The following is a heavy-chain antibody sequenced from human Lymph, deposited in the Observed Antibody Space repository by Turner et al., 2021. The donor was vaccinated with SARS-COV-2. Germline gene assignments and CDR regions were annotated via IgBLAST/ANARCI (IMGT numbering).Heavy chain of an antibody. D-gene: IGHD3-3*01. J-gene: IGHJ4*02. CDR2: ISYDGSNN. Sequence: QVHLVESGGGVVQPGRFMRLPCAASGFTFSNYGMHWVRQAPGKGLEWVAVISYDGSNNNYAGSVKGRFTISRDNSKNTLNLQMNSLRAEDTAVYYCAKDSRFLEWLLFGEFDYWGQGTLVTVSS. CDR1: GFTFSNYG. V-gene: IGHV3-30*18. CDR3: AKDSRFLEWLLFGEFDY.